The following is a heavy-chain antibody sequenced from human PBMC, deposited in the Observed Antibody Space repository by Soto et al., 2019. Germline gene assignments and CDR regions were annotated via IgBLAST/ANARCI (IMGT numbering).Heavy chain of an antibody. J-gene: IGHJ3*02. CDR3: ARDAKGALRAFDI. Sequence: QVQLVESGGGVVQPGRSLRLSRAASGFTFSSYGMHWVRQAPGKGLEWVAVIWYDGSNKYYADSVKGRFTISRDNSKNTLYLQMNSLRAEDTAVYYCARDAKGALRAFDIWGQGTMVTVSS. CDR2: IWYDGSNK. CDR1: GFTFSSYG. D-gene: IGHD1-26*01. V-gene: IGHV3-33*01.